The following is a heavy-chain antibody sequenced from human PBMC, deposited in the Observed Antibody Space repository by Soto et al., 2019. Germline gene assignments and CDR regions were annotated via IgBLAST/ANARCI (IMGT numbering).Heavy chain of an antibody. CDR2: ISAYNGNT. CDR3: ASSFYGSGTPYYDGMDV. Sequence: QVQLVQSGAEVKKPGASVKVSCKASGYTFTSYGISWVRQAPGQGLEWMGWISAYNGNTNYAQKLQGRVTMTPDTSTSTAYMERRSQRSDDTAVYYCASSFYGSGTPYYDGMDVWGQGTTGSVSS. J-gene: IGHJ6*02. CDR1: GYTFTSYG. V-gene: IGHV1-18*01. D-gene: IGHD3-10*01.